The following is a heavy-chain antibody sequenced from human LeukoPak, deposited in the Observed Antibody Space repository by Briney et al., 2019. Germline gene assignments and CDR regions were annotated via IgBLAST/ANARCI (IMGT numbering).Heavy chain of an antibody. D-gene: IGHD6-19*01. Sequence: PSETLSLTCTVSGGSISSYYWSWIRQPPGKGLEWIGYICYSGSTNYNPSLKSRVTISVDTSKDQFSLKLSSVTAADTAVYYCARATYSSGWDYWGQGTLVTVSS. CDR2: ICYSGST. V-gene: IGHV4-59*01. J-gene: IGHJ4*02. CDR3: ARATYSSGWDY. CDR1: GGSISSYY.